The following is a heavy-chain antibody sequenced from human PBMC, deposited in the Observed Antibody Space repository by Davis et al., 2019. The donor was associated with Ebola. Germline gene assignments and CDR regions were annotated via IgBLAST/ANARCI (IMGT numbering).Heavy chain of an antibody. D-gene: IGHD3-22*01. CDR2: ISSSSSTI. J-gene: IGHJ4*02. CDR3: ARDMGDYYDSSGYLGH. V-gene: IGHV3-48*01. Sequence: GESPKIPCAASGFTFSSYSMNWVRQAPGKGLEWVSYISSSSSTIYYADSVKGRFTISRDNAKNSLYLQMNSLRAEDTAVYYCARDMGDYYDSSGYLGHWGQGTLATVSS. CDR1: GFTFSSYS.